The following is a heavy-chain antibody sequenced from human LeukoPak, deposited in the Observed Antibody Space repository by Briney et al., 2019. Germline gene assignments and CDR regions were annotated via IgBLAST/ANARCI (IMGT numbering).Heavy chain of an antibody. D-gene: IGHD6-19*01. V-gene: IGHV3-23*01. CDR1: GFSFSTFG. Sequence: PGGSLRLSCTASGFSFSTFGMGWVRQAPGTGLEWVAAITDSSDYTYFADSMKGRFTISRDNSKNMLYLQMSSLRADDTAVYYCPKDARRTSGWYYFDHWGQGALVTVSS. CDR2: ITDSSDYT. J-gene: IGHJ4*02. CDR3: PKDARRTSGWYYFDH.